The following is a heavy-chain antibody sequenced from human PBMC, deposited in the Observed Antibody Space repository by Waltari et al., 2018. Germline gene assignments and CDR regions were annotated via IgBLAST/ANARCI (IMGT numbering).Heavy chain of an antibody. CDR2: IYPGDSDT. CDR3: ARSLGVYAKGLDY. CDR1: GYSFTSYW. D-gene: IGHD2-8*01. V-gene: IGHV5-51*01. Sequence: EVQLVQSGAEVKKPGESLKISCKGSGYSFTSYWIGWVRQMPGKGLEWMGSIYPGDSDTRYSPAFQGQVTISADKSSSTAYLQWSSLKASDTAMYYCARSLGVYAKGLDYWGQGTLVTVSS. J-gene: IGHJ4*02.